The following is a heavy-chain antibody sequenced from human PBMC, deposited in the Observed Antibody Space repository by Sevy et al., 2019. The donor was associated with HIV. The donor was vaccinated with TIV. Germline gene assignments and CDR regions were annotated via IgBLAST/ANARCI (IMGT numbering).Heavy chain of an antibody. CDR1: GYTFTSYG. D-gene: IGHD3-10*01. CDR3: ARDRGLTMVRGGYYYYYYGMDV. CDR2: ISAYNGNT. J-gene: IGHJ6*02. V-gene: IGHV1-18*01. Sequence: ASVKVSCKASGYTFTSYGISWVRQAPGQGLEWMGWISAYNGNTNYAQKLQGRVTMTTDTSTSTAYMELGILRSDDTAVYYCARDRGLTMVRGGYYYYYYGMDVWGQGTTVTVSS.